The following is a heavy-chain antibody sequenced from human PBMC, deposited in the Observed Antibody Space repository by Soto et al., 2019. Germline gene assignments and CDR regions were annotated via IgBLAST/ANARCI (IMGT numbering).Heavy chain of an antibody. V-gene: IGHV1-46*01. D-gene: IGHD2-2*01. CDR1: GYTFTSYY. CDR3: ARSLDGIVVVPAPPDAFDI. J-gene: IGHJ3*02. CDR2: INPSGGST. Sequence: QVQLVQSGAEVKKPGASVKVSCKASGYTFTSYYIHWVRQAPGQGLEWMGIINPSGGSTSYAQKFQGRVTMTRDTSTSTVYMELSSLRSEDTAVYYCARSLDGIVVVPAPPDAFDIWGQGTMVTVSS.